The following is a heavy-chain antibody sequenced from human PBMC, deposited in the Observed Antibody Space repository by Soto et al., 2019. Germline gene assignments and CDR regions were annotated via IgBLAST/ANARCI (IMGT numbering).Heavy chain of an antibody. J-gene: IGHJ4*02. V-gene: IGHV3-74*01. CDR1: GFTFSTYW. Sequence: PGGSLRLSCAASGFTFSTYWMHWVRQAPGKGLVWVSRLDNDGTNTRYADSVKGRFTVSRDNGKNTVYLQMDSLRAEDTAVYYCARDGGTHFAYWGQGTLVTVSS. CDR3: ARDGGTHFAY. D-gene: IGHD3-16*01. CDR2: LDNDGTNT.